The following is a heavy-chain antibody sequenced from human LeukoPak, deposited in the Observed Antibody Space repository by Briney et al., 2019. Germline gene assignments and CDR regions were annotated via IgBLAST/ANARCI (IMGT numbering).Heavy chain of an antibody. CDR1: GFTFSNAW. D-gene: IGHD6-13*01. Sequence: GGSLRLSCAASGFTFSNAWMTWVRQAPGKGLEWVSYISSSGSTIYYADSVKGRFTISRDNAKNSLYLQMNSLRAEDTAVYYCARPYSISWELDSWGQGTLVTVSS. J-gene: IGHJ5*01. V-gene: IGHV3-11*04. CDR2: ISSSGSTI. CDR3: ARPYSISWELDS.